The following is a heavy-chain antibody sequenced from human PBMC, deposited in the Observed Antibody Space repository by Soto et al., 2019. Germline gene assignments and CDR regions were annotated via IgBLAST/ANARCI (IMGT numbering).Heavy chain of an antibody. CDR1: GYSFSTYW. CDR3: ARICGDSYGMDV. V-gene: IGHV5-51*01. CDR2: IYPGDSDT. Sequence: RESLRISCTCSGYSFSTYWIAWVRQMPGKGLEWMGIIYPGDSDTRYSPSFQGQVTISADKSSSTAYLQLSSLKASDTAMYYCARICGDSYGMDVWGQGTTVTVSS. J-gene: IGHJ6*02. D-gene: IGHD3-10*01.